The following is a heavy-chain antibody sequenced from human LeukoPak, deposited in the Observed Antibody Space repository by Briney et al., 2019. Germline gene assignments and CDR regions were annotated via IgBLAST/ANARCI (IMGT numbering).Heavy chain of an antibody. D-gene: IGHD3-9*01. J-gene: IGHJ6*03. CDR1: GFSFSPYS. Sequence: GGSLRLSCAASGFSFSPYSMNWVRQAPGKGLEWVSYINSVNTIYYADSVKGRFTISRDNAKNSVYLQMNSLRAEDTAVYYCAKAGFFTYYDILTGYFRDYYYYYYMDVWGKGTTVTISS. CDR3: AKAGFFTYYDILTGYFRDYYYYYYMDV. V-gene: IGHV3-48*01. CDR2: INSVNTI.